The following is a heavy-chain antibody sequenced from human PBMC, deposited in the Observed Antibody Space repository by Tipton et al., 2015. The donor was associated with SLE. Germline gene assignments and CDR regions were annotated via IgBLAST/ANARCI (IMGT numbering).Heavy chain of an antibody. D-gene: IGHD5-18*01. CDR2: IYTSGST. CDR3: AWGTAMGSDDS. Sequence: TLSLTCTVSGGSISSYYWSWIRQPAGKGLEWIGRIYTSGSTNYNPALNSRVTISVDTSKNQVSLKLSSVTAADTAVYYCAWGTAMGSDDSWGQGSLVTVSS. J-gene: IGHJ4*02. CDR1: GGSISSYY. V-gene: IGHV4-4*07.